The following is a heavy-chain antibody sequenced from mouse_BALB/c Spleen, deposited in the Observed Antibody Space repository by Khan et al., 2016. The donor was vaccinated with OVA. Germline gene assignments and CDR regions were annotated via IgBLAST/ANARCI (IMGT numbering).Heavy chain of an antibody. Sequence: EVELVESGGDLVKPGGSLKLSCAASGFTFSSYSMSWVRQTPDKRLEWVASISSGGDYTYYPDSVKGRFTISRDNAKNTLYLQMSDLKSEDTAMYYCARSGGNFHWYFDAWGAGTSVTVSS. J-gene: IGHJ1*01. CDR2: ISSGGDYT. D-gene: IGHD2-1*01. V-gene: IGHV5-6*02. CDR3: ARSGGNFHWYFDA. CDR1: GFTFSSYS.